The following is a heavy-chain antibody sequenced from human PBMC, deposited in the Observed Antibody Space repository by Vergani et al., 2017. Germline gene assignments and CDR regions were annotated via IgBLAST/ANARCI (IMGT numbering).Heavy chain of an antibody. CDR2: IWSDGSKK. J-gene: IGHJ4*02. V-gene: IGHV3-33*06. CDR1: GLTFSNYA. CDR3: AKETQDDTVEAPAAIQGTFDN. D-gene: IGHD2-2*02. Sequence: QVQLVESGGGVVQPGRSLRLSCAASGLTFSNYAMHWVRQAPGQGLEWVAVIWSDGSKKYYGDSVRGRFTISRDNSKNTLYLQMNSLRAEDTAVYYCAKETQDDTVEAPAAIQGTFDNWGQGTLVTVSS.